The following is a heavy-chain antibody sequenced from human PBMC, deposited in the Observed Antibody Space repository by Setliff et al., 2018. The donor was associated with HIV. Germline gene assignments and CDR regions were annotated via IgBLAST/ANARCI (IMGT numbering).Heavy chain of an antibody. V-gene: IGHV3-7*03. D-gene: IGHD2-8*01. J-gene: IGHJ5*02. Sequence: GGSLRLSCAASGFTFSDFWMYWVRQAPGKGLEWVANISPEGNKKYYVGSVKGRFTSSRDNAKSSLFLQMSGLRPEDTAVYYCARVLLRTNPLYGVASNWFDPWGQGTLVTVAS. CDR2: ISPEGNKK. CDR3: ARVLLRTNPLYGVASNWFDP. CDR1: GFTFSDFW.